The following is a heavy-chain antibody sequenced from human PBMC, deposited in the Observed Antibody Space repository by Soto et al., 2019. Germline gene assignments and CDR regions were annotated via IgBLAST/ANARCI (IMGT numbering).Heavy chain of an antibody. CDR1: GGSITSGGFF. J-gene: IGHJ4*02. CDR3: SRGFPTSPFDS. CDR2: IYYSGST. Sequence: QVQLQESGPGLVKPSQTLSLTCTVSGGSITSGGFFWSWIRQHPGKGLEWIGHIYYSGSTSYNPSLKNRLTISLDASKNQFSLRLSSLTVADTAVYYCSRGFPTSPFDSWGQGTLVTGSS. V-gene: IGHV4-31*03.